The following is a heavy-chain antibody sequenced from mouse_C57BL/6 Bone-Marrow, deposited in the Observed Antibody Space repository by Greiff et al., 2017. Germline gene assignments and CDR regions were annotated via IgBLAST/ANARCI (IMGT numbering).Heavy chain of an antibody. V-gene: IGHV1-85*01. J-gene: IGHJ1*03. Sequence: QVQLQQSGPELVKPGASVKLSCKASGYTFTSYDINWVKQRPGQGLEWIGWIYPRDGSTTYNEKFKGKATLTVDTSSSTAYMELHSLTSEDSAVYFCARTGRPTGYCDVWGTGTTVTVSS. CDR3: ARTGRPTGYCDV. CDR1: GYTFTSYD. CDR2: IYPRDGST.